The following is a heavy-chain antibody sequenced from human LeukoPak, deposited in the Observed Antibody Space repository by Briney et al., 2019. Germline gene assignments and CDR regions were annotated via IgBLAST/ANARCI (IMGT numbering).Heavy chain of an antibody. CDR3: ARDSLLLFYFDY. J-gene: IGHJ4*02. CDR1: GYTFTGYY. V-gene: IGHV1-2*02. CDR2: INPNSGGT. D-gene: IGHD2-2*01. Sequence: ASVKVSCKASGYTFTGYYMHWVRQAPGQGLEWMGWINPNSGGTNYAQKFQGRVTMTRDTSISTAYMELSRLRSDDTAVYYRARDSLLLFYFDYWGRGTLVTVSS.